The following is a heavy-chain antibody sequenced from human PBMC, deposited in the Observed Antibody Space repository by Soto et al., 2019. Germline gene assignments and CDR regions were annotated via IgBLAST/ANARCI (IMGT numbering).Heavy chain of an antibody. CDR2: ISGDAERT. CDR1: GFTFSSYA. D-gene: IGHD2-2*01. Sequence: GGSLRLSCAASGFTFSSYAITWVRQAPVKGLEWVSAISGDAERTYYADSVQGRFTISRDNSKNTLYLQMNSLRAEDTAIYYCAKFYCTSTSCQNFDYWGQGTLVTVSS. CDR3: AKFYCTSTSCQNFDY. J-gene: IGHJ4*02. V-gene: IGHV3-23*01.